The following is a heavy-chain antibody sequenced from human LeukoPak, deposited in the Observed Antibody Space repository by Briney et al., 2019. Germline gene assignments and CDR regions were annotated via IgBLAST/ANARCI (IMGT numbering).Heavy chain of an antibody. CDR1: GFTFSSYA. D-gene: IGHD1-1*01. V-gene: IGHV3-23*01. Sequence: GGSLRLSCAASGFTFSSYAMSWVRQAPGKGLEWVSAISGSGGGTYYADSVKGRFTISRDNSKNTLYLQMNSLRAEDTPVYYCAKGGVERGSRRFDYWGQGTLVTVSS. CDR3: AKGGVERGSRRFDY. J-gene: IGHJ4*02. CDR2: ISGSGGGT.